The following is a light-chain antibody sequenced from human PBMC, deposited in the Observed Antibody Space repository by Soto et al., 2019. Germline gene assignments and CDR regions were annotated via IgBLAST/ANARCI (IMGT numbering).Light chain of an antibody. Sequence: QSVLTQPASVSGSPGQSIAISCTGTRSDVGSRDSVSWYQHHPGKAPKRMSYDVNIRPSGVSHRCSGSKSGNTASLTISGLEAEDEDDYSCASYTTNTTLVFGGGTKLTVL. J-gene: IGLJ3*02. CDR3: ASYTTNTTLV. CDR2: DVN. CDR1: RSDVGSRDS. V-gene: IGLV2-14*03.